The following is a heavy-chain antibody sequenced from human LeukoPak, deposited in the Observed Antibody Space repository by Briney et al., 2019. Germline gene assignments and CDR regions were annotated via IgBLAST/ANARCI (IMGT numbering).Heavy chain of an antibody. CDR3: AREVPPPPGYSHTSGYYDAFDI. J-gene: IGHJ3*02. CDR2: ISTTGAII. CDR1: GFTFSSYW. V-gene: IGHV3-48*04. D-gene: IGHD3-22*01. Sequence: GGSLILSCAASGFTFSSYWMTWVRQAPGKGLEWHSYISTTGAIIYYADSVKGRFTVSRDNAKNSLYLQMNSLTAEDTSIYYCAREVPPPPGYSHTSGYYDAFDIWGQGTMVTVSS.